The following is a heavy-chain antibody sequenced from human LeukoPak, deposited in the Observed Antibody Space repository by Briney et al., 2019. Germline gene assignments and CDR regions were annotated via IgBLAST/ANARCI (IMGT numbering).Heavy chain of an antibody. CDR3: ARVSGGTYPDY. CDR1: GVSISSYY. J-gene: IGHJ4*02. D-gene: IGHD1-26*01. V-gene: IGHV4-59*01. CDR2: IYYSGST. Sequence: PSETLSLTCTVSGVSISSYYRSWIRQPPGKGLEWIGYIYYSGSTNYNPSLKSRVTISVDTSKNQFSLKLSSVTAADTAVYYCARVSGGTYPDYWGQGTLVTVSP.